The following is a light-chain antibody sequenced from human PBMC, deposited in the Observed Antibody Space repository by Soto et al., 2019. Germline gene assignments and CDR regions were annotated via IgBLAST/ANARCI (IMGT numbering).Light chain of an antibody. Sequence: EIVLTQSPGTLSLSPGERATLSCRASQSVSSSYLAWYQQKPGQAPRLLIYGASSRATGIPDRFSGSGSGTDFTLTISRLEPEDFAVYYCQQYGSSPRTFAQGTQVEIK. V-gene: IGKV3-20*01. CDR2: GAS. CDR3: QQYGSSPRT. J-gene: IGKJ1*01. CDR1: QSVSSSY.